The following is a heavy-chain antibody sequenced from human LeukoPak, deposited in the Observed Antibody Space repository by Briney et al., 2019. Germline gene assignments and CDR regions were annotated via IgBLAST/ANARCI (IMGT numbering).Heavy chain of an antibody. V-gene: IGHV4-31*03. J-gene: IGHJ5*02. Sequence: SQTLSLTRTVSGGSISSGGYYWSWIRQHPGKGLEWIGYIYYSGSTYYNPSLKSRVTISVDTSKNQFSLKLSSVTAADTAVYYCARERYSSSFWFDPWGQGTLVTVSS. D-gene: IGHD6-6*01. CDR3: ARERYSSSFWFDP. CDR2: IYYSGST. CDR1: GGSISSGGYY.